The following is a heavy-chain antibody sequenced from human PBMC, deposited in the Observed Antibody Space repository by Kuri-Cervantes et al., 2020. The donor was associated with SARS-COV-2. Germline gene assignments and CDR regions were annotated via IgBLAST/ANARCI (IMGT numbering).Heavy chain of an antibody. CDR3: ARDLRLGKSLDY. Sequence: GGSLRLSCAASRFTFSSYSMNWVRQAPGKGLEWVAVISYDGSNKYYADSVKGRFTISRDNSKNTLYLQMNSLRAEDTAVYYCARDLRLGKSLDYWGQGTLVTVSS. CDR2: ISYDGSNK. CDR1: RFTFSSYS. J-gene: IGHJ4*02. D-gene: IGHD7-27*01. V-gene: IGHV3-30*03.